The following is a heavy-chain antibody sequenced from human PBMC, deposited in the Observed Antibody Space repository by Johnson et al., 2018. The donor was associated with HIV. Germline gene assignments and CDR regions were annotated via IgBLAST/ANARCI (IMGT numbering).Heavy chain of an antibody. J-gene: IGHJ3*02. CDR3: ARGDYYDSSGYSAFDI. CDR1: GFTFSSYG. V-gene: IGHV3-30*02. D-gene: IGHD3-22*01. Sequence: QVQLVESGGGVVQPGGSLRLSCAASGFTFSSYGMHWVRQAPGKGLEWVAFIRYDGSNKYYADSVKGRFTISRDNAKNSLYLQMNSLRAEDTAVYYCARGDYYDSSGYSAFDIWGQGTMVTVSS. CDR2: IRYDGSNK.